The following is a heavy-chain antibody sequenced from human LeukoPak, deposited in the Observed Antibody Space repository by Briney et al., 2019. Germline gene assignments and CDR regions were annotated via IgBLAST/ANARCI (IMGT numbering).Heavy chain of an antibody. CDR2: ISWNSGSI. D-gene: IGHD6-6*01. J-gene: IGHJ4*02. V-gene: IGHV3-9*03. CDR3: AKGDSSSSDLGYFDS. Sequence: HPGGSLRLSCAASGFTFDDYAMYWVRQAPGKGLEWVSGISWNSGSIGYADSVKGRFTISRDNAKNSLYLQMNSLRPEDMALYYCAKGDSSSSDLGYFDSWGQGTLVTVSS. CDR1: GFTFDDYA.